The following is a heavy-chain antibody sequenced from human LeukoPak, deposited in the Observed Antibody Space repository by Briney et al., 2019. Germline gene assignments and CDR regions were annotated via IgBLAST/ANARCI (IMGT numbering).Heavy chain of an antibody. CDR3: ARPIRHYCSSTSCYWDWFDP. V-gene: IGHV1-69*13. D-gene: IGHD2-2*01. CDR2: IIPIFGAA. J-gene: IGHJ5*02. Sequence: ASVKVSCKASGGTFSSYAISWVRQAPGQGLEWMGGIIPIFGAANYAQKFQGRVTITADESTSTAYMELSSLRSEDTAVYYCARPIRHYCSSTSCYWDWFDPWGQGTLVTVSS. CDR1: GGTFSSYA.